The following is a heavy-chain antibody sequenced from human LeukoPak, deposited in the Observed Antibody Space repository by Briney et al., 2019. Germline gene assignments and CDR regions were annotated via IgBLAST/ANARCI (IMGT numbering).Heavy chain of an antibody. Sequence: PGGSLRLSCAASGFTFSSYAMSWVRQAPGKGLEWVSAISGSGGSTYSADSVKGRFTISRDNSKNTLYLQMNSLRAEDTAVYYCAIDPNWGVDYWGQGVLVTVSS. CDR3: AIDPNWGVDY. V-gene: IGHV3-23*01. J-gene: IGHJ4*02. CDR1: GFTFSSYA. CDR2: ISGSGGST. D-gene: IGHD7-27*01.